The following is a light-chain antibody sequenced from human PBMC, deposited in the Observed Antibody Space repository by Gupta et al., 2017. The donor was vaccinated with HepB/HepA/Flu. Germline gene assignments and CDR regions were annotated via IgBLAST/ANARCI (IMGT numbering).Light chain of an antibody. Sequence: QSVLTQPPSVSAALGQKVTIFCSGSTSNIGNDSVYWYQQFPGTAPRLLIYDSNQRPSGIPDRFSASKSGTSATLGITGLQTGDEADYYCGTWDSSLSVEVFGGGTKLTVL. CDR2: DSN. CDR1: TSNIGNDS. J-gene: IGLJ2*01. V-gene: IGLV1-51*01. CDR3: GTWDSSLSVEV.